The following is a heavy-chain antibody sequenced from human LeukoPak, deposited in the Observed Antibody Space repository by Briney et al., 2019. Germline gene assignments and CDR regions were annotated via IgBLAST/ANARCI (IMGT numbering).Heavy chain of an antibody. D-gene: IGHD2-2*03. V-gene: IGHV4-39*01. Sequence: SETLSLTCTVSGGSISSSSYYWGWIRQPPGKGLEWIGSIYYSGSTDYNPSLKSRVTISVDTSKNQFSLKLSSVTAADTAVYYCARHGYCSSTTCYSYFDYWGQGTLVTVSS. CDR1: GGSISSSSYY. J-gene: IGHJ4*02. CDR2: IYYSGST. CDR3: ARHGYCSSTTCYSYFDY.